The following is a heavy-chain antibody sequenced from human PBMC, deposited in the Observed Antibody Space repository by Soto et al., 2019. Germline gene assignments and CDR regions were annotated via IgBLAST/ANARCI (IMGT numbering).Heavy chain of an antibody. V-gene: IGHV4-31*01. CDR1: GGSINSGGFY. D-gene: IGHD6-13*01. J-gene: IGHJ4*02. CDR3: ARQAAGGTGLIEY. Sequence: QVQLQESGPGLVKPSQTLSLTCTVSGGSINSGGFYWTWIRQHPGKGLEWIGYIYYSGGTSYNPSLKSLLTVSLDTSKSQFSLQLSSVTAADTAVYYCARQAAGGTGLIEYWGQGTLVTVSS. CDR2: IYYSGGT.